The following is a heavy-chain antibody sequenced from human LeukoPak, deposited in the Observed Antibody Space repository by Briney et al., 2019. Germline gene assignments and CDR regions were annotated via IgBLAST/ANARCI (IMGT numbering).Heavy chain of an antibody. J-gene: IGHJ4*02. CDR1: GFTFSNAW. CDR2: IKSKTDGGTT. Sequence: GGTLRLSCAASGFTFSNAWMSWVRQAPGKGLEWVGRIKSKTDGGTTDYAAPVKGRFTISRDDSKNTLYLQMNSLKTEDTAVYYCTTAKAARRWFGESHYFDYWGQGTLVTVSS. V-gene: IGHV3-15*01. CDR3: TTAKAARRWFGESHYFDY. D-gene: IGHD3-10*01.